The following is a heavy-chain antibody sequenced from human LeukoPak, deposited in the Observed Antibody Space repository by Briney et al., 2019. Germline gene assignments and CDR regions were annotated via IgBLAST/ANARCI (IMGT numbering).Heavy chain of an antibody. CDR1: GFTFSSYA. J-gene: IGHJ4*02. D-gene: IGHD2-21*01. CDR2: INSDGSST. Sequence: GGSLRLSCAASGFTFSSYAMSWVRQAPGKGLVWVSRINSDGSSTSYADSVKGRFTISRDNAKNTLYLQMNSLRAEDTAVYYCARDPNSGDYYFDYWGQGTLVTVSS. V-gene: IGHV3-74*01. CDR3: ARDPNSGDYYFDY.